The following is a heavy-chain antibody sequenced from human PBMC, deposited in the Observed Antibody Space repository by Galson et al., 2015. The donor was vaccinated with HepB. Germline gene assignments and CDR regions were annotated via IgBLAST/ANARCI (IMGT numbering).Heavy chain of an antibody. Sequence: SLRLSCAASGFTFSSYAMHWVRQAPGKGLEWVAVISYDGSNKYYADSVKGRFTISRDNSKNTLYLQMNSLRAEDTAVYYCARDVRDFWSGYVSSYGMDVWGQGTTVTVSS. D-gene: IGHD3-3*01. CDR1: GFTFSSYA. CDR2: ISYDGSNK. CDR3: ARDVRDFWSGYVSSYGMDV. V-gene: IGHV3-30-3*01. J-gene: IGHJ6*02.